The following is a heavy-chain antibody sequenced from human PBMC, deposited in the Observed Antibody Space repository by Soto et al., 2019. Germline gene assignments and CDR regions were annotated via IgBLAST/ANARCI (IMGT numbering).Heavy chain of an antibody. Sequence: PSETMSLTCTVSGGSVSSGSYYWSWIRQPPGKGLEWIGYIYYSGSTNYNPSLKSRVTISVDTSKNQFSLKLSSVTAADTAVYYCASGPVYCSSTSCYPNWFDPWGQGTLVTVSS. J-gene: IGHJ5*02. CDR2: IYYSGST. D-gene: IGHD2-2*01. V-gene: IGHV4-61*01. CDR3: ASGPVYCSSTSCYPNWFDP. CDR1: GGSVSSGSYY.